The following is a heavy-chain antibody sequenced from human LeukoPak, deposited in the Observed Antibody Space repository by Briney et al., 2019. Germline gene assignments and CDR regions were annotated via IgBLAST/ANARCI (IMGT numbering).Heavy chain of an antibody. V-gene: IGHV1-3*01. J-gene: IGHJ3*02. Sequence: GASVKVSCKASGYTFTSYAMHWVRQAPGQRLEWMGWINASNGNTKYSQKFQGRVTITRDTSASTAYMELSSLRSEDTAVYYCARELVACSGGSCYGDAFDIWGQGTMVTVSS. CDR2: INASNGNT. D-gene: IGHD2-15*01. CDR1: GYTFTSYA. CDR3: ARELVACSGGSCYGDAFDI.